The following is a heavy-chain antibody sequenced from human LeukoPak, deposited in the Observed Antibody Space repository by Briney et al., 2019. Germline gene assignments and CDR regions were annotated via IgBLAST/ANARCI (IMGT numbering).Heavy chain of an antibody. CDR2: INPSGGST. CDR1: GYTFTSYY. J-gene: IGHJ4*02. Sequence: GASVKVSCKASGYTFTSYYMHWVRQAPGQGLEWMGIINPSGGSTSYAQKFQGRVTMTTDISTITAYMELRSLRSDDTAVYYCARGGFLTGSMNHFDYWGQGTLVTVSS. D-gene: IGHD3-9*01. CDR3: ARGGFLTGSMNHFDY. V-gene: IGHV1-46*01.